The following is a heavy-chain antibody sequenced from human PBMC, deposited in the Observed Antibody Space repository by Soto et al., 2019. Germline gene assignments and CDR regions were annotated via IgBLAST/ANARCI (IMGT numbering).Heavy chain of an antibody. V-gene: IGHV1-58*01. CDR3: AAPREYCSSTSCYTYYYYYGMDV. J-gene: IGHJ6*02. CDR1: GFTFTSSA. D-gene: IGHD2-2*01. CDR2: IVVGSGNT. Sequence: SVKVSCKASGFTFTSSAVQWVRQARGQRLEWIGWIVVGSGNTNYEQKFQERVTITRDMSTSTAYMELSSLRSEDMAVYYCAAPREYCSSTSCYTYYYYYGMDVWPRDHGHRLL.